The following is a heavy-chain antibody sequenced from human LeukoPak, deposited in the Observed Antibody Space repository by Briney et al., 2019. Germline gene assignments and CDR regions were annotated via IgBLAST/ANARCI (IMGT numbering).Heavy chain of an antibody. CDR1: GFTFSNYA. CDR2: ISRSGDNI. V-gene: IGHV3-23*01. D-gene: IGHD6-13*01. CDR3: AILSW. Sequence: GGSLRLSCVASGFTFSNYAMSWVRQAPGKGLEWVSVISRSGDNIYYADSVKGRFTISRDNSKNTLYLQMNSLRAEDTAVYYCAILSWWGQGTLVTVSS. J-gene: IGHJ4*02.